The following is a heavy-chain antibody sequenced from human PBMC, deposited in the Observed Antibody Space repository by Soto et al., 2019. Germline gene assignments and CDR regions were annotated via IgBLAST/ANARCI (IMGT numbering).Heavy chain of an antibody. D-gene: IGHD5-12*01. V-gene: IGHV4-59*01. CDR1: GTSIRNYY. CDR2: IYYSGST. CDR3: ARNVMATWFDP. Sequence: TQVLSYTSAGTSIRNYYWCLIRQPPGKGLEWIGYIYYSGSTNYNPTLKSRVTITVDTSKNQFSLKLSSVTAADTAVYYCARNVMATWFDPWGQGTLVTVSS. J-gene: IGHJ5*02.